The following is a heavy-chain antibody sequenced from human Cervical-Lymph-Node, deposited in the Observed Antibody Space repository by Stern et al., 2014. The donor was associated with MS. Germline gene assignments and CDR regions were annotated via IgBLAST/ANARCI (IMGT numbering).Heavy chain of an antibody. Sequence: QVQLVQSGAEVKKPGASMTISCKTSGYNFIDHAIHWVRQAPGQRLEWMGWINGGPGPTKYSQKFQGRVSFTRDKAASAAYMDLSSLSPDDTAVYYCARQPDYSDFLDFWGQGTLVTVSS. CDR1: GYNFIDHA. CDR3: ARQPDYSDFLDF. D-gene: IGHD4-11*01. V-gene: IGHV1-3*01. J-gene: IGHJ4*02. CDR2: INGGPGPT.